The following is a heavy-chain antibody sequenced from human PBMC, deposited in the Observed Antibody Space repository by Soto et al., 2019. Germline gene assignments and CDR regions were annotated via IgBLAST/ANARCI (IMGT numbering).Heavy chain of an antibody. D-gene: IGHD6-6*01. CDR3: ARGPSTAGPQDNWSDP. Sequence: PGESLKISCKGSGYSFTSYWISWVRQMPGKGLEWMGRIDPSDSYTNYSPSFQGHVTISADKSISTAYLQWSSLKASDTAMYYWARGPSTAGPQDNWSDPWGQGTLVTVSS. CDR1: GYSFTSYW. CDR2: IDPSDSYT. V-gene: IGHV5-10-1*01. J-gene: IGHJ5*02.